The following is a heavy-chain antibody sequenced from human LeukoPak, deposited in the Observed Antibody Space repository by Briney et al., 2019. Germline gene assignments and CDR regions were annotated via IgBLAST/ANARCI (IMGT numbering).Heavy chain of an antibody. D-gene: IGHD3-10*01. J-gene: IGHJ4*02. Sequence: PSETLSLTCTVSGGYLSSNYWGWIRRPPGKGLKGIGYIHHTIGATYSPSLRSRRSLSIYTSRTQFSLRLNSVTPADTAVYFCARVRDRYGETDYWGQGALVTVSS. V-gene: IGHV4-59*01. CDR3: ARVRDRYGETDY. CDR2: IHHTIGA. CDR1: GGYLSSNY.